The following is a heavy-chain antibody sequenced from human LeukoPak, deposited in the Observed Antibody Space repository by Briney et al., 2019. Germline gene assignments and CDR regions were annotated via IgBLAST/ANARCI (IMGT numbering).Heavy chain of an antibody. CDR2: IKQDGSEK. V-gene: IGHV3-7*01. J-gene: IGHJ6*03. CDR1: GFTFSSYW. D-gene: IGHD6-13*01. Sequence: PGGSLRLSCAASGFTFSSYWMSWVRQAPGKGLEWVANIKQDGSEKYYVDSVKGRFTISRDNAKNSLYLQMNSLRAEDTAVYYCARDPGIAAAGRYYYYYYMGVWGKGTTVSVSS. CDR3: ARDPGIAAAGRYYYYYYMGV.